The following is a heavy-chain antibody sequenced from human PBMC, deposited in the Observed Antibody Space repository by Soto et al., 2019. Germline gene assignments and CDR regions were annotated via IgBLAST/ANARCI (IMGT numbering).Heavy chain of an antibody. Sequence: QVQLQESGPGLVKPSQTLSLTCTVSSGSISSGGYYWSWIRQHLGKGLEWIGYIYYSGSTYYNPSLKSRVTISVDTSKNQFSLMLSSVTAADTAVYYCARVYSGWYYLDYWGQGTQVTVSS. CDR1: SGSISSGGYY. CDR3: ARVYSGWYYLDY. D-gene: IGHD6-13*01. V-gene: IGHV4-31*03. CDR2: IYYSGST. J-gene: IGHJ4*02.